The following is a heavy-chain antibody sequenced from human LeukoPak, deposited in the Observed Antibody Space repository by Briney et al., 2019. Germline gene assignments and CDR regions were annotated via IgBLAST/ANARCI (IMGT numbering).Heavy chain of an antibody. CDR1: GFTFDDYA. D-gene: IGHD2-15*01. CDR2: ISGDGGST. Sequence: PGGSLRLSCAASGFTFDDYAMHWVRQAPGKGLEGVSLISGDGGSTYYADFVRGRFTISRDNSKNSLYLQMDSLRTEDTAFYYCAKEIDTLGTNAFDIWGQGTMVTVSS. J-gene: IGHJ3*02. V-gene: IGHV3-43*02. CDR3: AKEIDTLGTNAFDI.